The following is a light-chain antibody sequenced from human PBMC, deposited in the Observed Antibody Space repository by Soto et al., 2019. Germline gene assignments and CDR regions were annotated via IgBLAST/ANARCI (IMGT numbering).Light chain of an antibody. CDR2: DVS. CDR3: SSYTTSGSLV. J-gene: IGLJ2*01. V-gene: IGLV2-14*01. CDR1: SSDVGGYNY. Sequence: QSALTQPASVSGSPGQSITISCTGTSSDVGGYNYVSWYQQHPGKAPKLMIYDVSNRPSGVSNRFSGSKSGNTASLTSSGLQAEDEADSYCSSYTTSGSLVFGGGTKLTLL.